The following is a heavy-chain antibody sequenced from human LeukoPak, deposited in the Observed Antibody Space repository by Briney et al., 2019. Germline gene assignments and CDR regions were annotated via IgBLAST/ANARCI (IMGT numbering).Heavy chain of an antibody. D-gene: IGHD5-24*01. Sequence: SETLSLTCTVSGGSINSYYWSWIRQPPGKGLQWVGYIYYSRSPNYNPSLTSRVPISVDTSKNQFSLKLSSVTAAATAVSYCAGDPFVEMATARPPWGQGTLVTVSS. CDR3: AGDPFVEMATARPP. V-gene: IGHV4-59*08. CDR1: GGSINSYY. J-gene: IGHJ5*02. CDR2: IYYSRSP.